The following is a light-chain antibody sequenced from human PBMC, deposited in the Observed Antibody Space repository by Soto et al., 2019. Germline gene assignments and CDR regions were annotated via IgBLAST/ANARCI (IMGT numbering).Light chain of an antibody. CDR2: GAS. V-gene: IGKV3-20*01. CDR1: QTISSTF. Sequence: EIVLTQSPGTLSLSPGERATLSCRASQTISSTFLAWYRQRPGQAPRLLIYGASSRATGIPDRFSGSGSGTDFTLTISRLEPEDFAVYYCQQFGLSLTSGGGTKGEIK. J-gene: IGKJ4*01. CDR3: QQFGLSLT.